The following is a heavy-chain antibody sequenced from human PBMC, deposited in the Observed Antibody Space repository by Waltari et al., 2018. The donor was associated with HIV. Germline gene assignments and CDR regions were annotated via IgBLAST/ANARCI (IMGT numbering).Heavy chain of an antibody. CDR3: ARWTIESGVTAGFGF. D-gene: IGHD2-21*02. V-gene: IGHV4-39*01. J-gene: IGHJ4*02. CDR2: IYYTGTT. CDR1: GGSIRSSGHY. Sequence: QLQLQESGPGLVRPSETLSLTCSVSGGSIRSSGHYWGWLRQSSGKGLEWVGSIYYTGTTYYSPSLKNRLTMSVDATKGQFALTLKSVTAADTAIYYCARWTIESGVTAGFGFWGQGTLVAVSS.